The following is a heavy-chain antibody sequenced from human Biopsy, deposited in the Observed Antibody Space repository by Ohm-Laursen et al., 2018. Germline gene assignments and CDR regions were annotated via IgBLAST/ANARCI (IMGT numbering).Heavy chain of an antibody. V-gene: IGHV4-59*01. CDR1: GGSISSDY. CDR3: ARLYRLDDYWNDDPPDAFDV. D-gene: IGHD3-3*01. CDR2: ISGRGAT. Sequence: TLSLTCTVSGGSISSDYWSWIRQSPRKGLEWIGHISGRGATNYNPSLRGRVTISVDTSKNQFSLKLSSVTAADTAVFFCARLYRLDDYWNDDPPDAFDVWGQGTMVTVSS. J-gene: IGHJ3*01.